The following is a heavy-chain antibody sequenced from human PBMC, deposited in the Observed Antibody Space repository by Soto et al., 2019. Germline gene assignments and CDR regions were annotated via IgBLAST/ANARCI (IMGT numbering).Heavy chain of an antibody. D-gene: IGHD3-9*01. CDR1: GYTFTSYA. J-gene: IGHJ4*02. V-gene: IGHV1-3*01. Sequence: ASVKVSCKASGYTFTSYAMHWVRQAPGQRLEWMGWINAGNGSTKYSQKFQGRLTITRDTSASTAYMELSSLRSEDTAVYYCARRQSTNYDILTGYYWDYFDYWGQGTLVTVSS. CDR2: INAGNGST. CDR3: ARRQSTNYDILTGYYWDYFDY.